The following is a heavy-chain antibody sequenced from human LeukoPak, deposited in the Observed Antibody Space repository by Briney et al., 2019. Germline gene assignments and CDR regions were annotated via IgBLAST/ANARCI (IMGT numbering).Heavy chain of an antibody. CDR2: ISGSGGST. D-gene: IGHD6-19*01. V-gene: IGHV3-23*01. J-gene: IGHJ4*02. CDR1: GFTFSGYA. CDR3: AKYLKGIAVAGKTPFDY. Sequence: GGSLRLSCAASGFTFSGYAMSWVRQAPGKGLEWVSAISGSGGSTYYADSVKGRFTISRDNSKNTLYLQMNSLRAEDTAVYYCAKYLKGIAVAGKTPFDYWGQGTLVTVSS.